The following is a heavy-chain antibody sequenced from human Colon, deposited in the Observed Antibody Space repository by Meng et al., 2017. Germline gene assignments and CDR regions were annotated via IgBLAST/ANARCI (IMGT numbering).Heavy chain of an antibody. CDR3: ARRYGSGTYPFDF. Sequence: QGQMKESGPGLVKPSETLSLTCSVSGASIRGGGYYWSWIRQVPGKGLDLIGYIYYSENTYYKPSLQSRAIISVDTSKNEFSLRLSSVSAADTAVYYCARRYGSGTYPFDFWGQGILVTVSS. D-gene: IGHD3-10*01. V-gene: IGHV4-31*03. CDR1: GASIRGGGYY. CDR2: IYYSENT. J-gene: IGHJ4*02.